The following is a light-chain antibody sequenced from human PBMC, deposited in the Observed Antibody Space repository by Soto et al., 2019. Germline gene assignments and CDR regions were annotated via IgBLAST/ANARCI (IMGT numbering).Light chain of an antibody. J-gene: IGKJ1*01. CDR3: QQYDSSPRT. CDR1: QSVSSSY. V-gene: IGKV3-20*01. CDR2: RTS. Sequence: EIVLTQSPGTLSLSPGERAPLSCRASQSVSSSYLAWYQQKPGQAPRLLIYRTSNRATGIPDRFSGSGSGTDFTLTISRLEPEDFAVYWCQQYDSSPRTFGQGTRWIS.